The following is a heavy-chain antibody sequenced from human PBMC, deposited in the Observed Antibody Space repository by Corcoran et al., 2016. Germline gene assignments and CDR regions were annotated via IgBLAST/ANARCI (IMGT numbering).Heavy chain of an antibody. CDR3: AKDLWTPHKTYYYYYGRDV. J-gene: IGHJ6*02. D-gene: IGHD2-21*01. Sequence: EVQLVESGGVVVQPGGSLRLSCAASGFTFDDYAMHWVRQAPGKGLEWVSLISWDGGSTYYADSVKGRFTISRDNSKNSLYLQMNSLRAEETALYYCAKDLWTPHKTYYYYYGRDVWCLVTTVNVSS. CDR2: ISWDGGST. CDR1: GFTFDDYA. V-gene: IGHV3-43D*03.